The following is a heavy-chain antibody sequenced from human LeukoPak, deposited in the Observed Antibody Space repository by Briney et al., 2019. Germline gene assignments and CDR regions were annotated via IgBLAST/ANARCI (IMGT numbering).Heavy chain of an antibody. D-gene: IGHD6-13*01. J-gene: IGHJ4*02. CDR3: ASDHLSIEATGTRY. Sequence: ASVKVSCKASGYTFPNYGISWVRQAPGQGLEWMGWISTYNGDTNYAQKLQGRVTITTDTSTNTAYMELRSLRSDDTAVYYCASDHLSIEATGTRYWGQGTLVTVSS. V-gene: IGHV1-18*01. CDR2: ISTYNGDT. CDR1: GYTFPNYG.